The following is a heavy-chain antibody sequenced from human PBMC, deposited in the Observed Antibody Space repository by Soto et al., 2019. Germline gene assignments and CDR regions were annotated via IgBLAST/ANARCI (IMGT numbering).Heavy chain of an antibody. Sequence: ETLSLTCTVSGGSLSSYYWSWIRRPPGMGLEWIASISYSGTTNYNSSLKSRVTISIDTSKNQLSLKFNSVTAADTAVYYCAREGYNFGPFDYWGQGALVTVS. CDR3: AREGYNFGPFDY. CDR2: ISYSGTT. V-gene: IGHV4-59*01. D-gene: IGHD5-18*01. J-gene: IGHJ4*02. CDR1: GGSLSSYY.